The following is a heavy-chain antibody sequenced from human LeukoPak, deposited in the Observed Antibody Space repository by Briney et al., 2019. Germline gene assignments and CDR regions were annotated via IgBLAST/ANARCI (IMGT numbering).Heavy chain of an antibody. CDR1: GFTFSNYD. V-gene: IGHV3-13*04. D-gene: IGHD1-26*01. CDR2: IGADDDT. Sequence: PGGSLRLSCAASGFTFSNYDMFWVRQTTGKGLEWVSTIGADDDTYYPGSVRGRFTISRESAKDSLYLQMNSLRAGDTAVYYCARGSGSHFDYWGQGTLVTVSS. J-gene: IGHJ4*02. CDR3: ARGSGSHFDY.